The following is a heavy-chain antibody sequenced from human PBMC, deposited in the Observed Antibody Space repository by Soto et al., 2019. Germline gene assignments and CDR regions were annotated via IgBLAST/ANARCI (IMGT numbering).Heavy chain of an antibody. D-gene: IGHD4-4*01. CDR2: ISGSGDIT. CDR1: GFTFSSYA. Sequence: LRLSCAASGFTFSSYAMSWVRQAPGKGLEWVSGISGSGDITYYADSVKGRLTISRDNSKNTLYLQMNSLRAEDTAVYYCAKSPVTTVSKTDYYSYGMDVWGQGTTVTVSS. V-gene: IGHV3-23*01. J-gene: IGHJ6*02. CDR3: AKSPVTTVSKTDYYSYGMDV.